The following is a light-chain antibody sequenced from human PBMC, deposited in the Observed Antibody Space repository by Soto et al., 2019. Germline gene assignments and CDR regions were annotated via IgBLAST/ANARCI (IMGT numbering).Light chain of an antibody. CDR1: RSVTNNY. V-gene: IGKV3-20*01. Sequence: EIVLTQSPGTLSFFPGERATLSCRASRSVTNNYLAWHQQKPGQTPRLLIYGASSRATGIPDRFSGSGSGTDFTLTISRLEPEGFAVYYCQQFSSYPLTFGGGTKVDIK. CDR2: GAS. J-gene: IGKJ4*01. CDR3: QQFSSYPLT.